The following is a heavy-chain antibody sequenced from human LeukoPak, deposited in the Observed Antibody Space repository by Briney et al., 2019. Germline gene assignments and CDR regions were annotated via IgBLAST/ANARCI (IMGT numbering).Heavy chain of an antibody. CDR3: ARTVRWLQLGAFDI. J-gene: IGHJ3*02. Sequence: GGALRLSCAASGFTFDDYGMSWVRHAPGKGLEWVSGINWNGGSTGYADSVKGRFTISRDNAKNSLYLQMNSLRAEDTALYYCARTVRWLQLGAFDIWGQGTMVTVSS. D-gene: IGHD5-24*01. CDR1: GFTFDDYG. V-gene: IGHV3-20*04. CDR2: INWNGGST.